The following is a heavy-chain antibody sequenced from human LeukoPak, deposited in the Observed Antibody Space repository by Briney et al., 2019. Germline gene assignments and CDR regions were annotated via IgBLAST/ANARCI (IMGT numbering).Heavy chain of an antibody. Sequence: ASVKVSCKASGYTFTSYYTHWVRQAPGQGLEWMGIINPSGGSTSYAQKFQGRVTMTRDTSTSTVYMELSSLRSEDTAVYYCARPYCSGGDCLRYFDLWGRGTLITVSS. CDR1: GYTFTSYY. J-gene: IGHJ2*01. CDR3: ARPYCSGGDCLRYFDL. D-gene: IGHD2-15*01. CDR2: INPSGGST. V-gene: IGHV1-46*01.